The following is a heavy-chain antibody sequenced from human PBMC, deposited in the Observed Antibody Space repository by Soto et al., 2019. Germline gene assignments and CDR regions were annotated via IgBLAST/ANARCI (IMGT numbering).Heavy chain of an antibody. CDR2: IIPIFGTA. Sequence: QVQLVQSGAEVKKPGSSVKVSCKASGGTFSSYAISWVRQAPGQGLEWMGGIIPIFGTANYAQKFQGRVTITADESTSTAYMELSSLRSEDTAVYYCARRTYGDYVPGLKNYGMDFWGQGTTVTVSS. D-gene: IGHD4-17*01. V-gene: IGHV1-69*01. CDR1: GGTFSSYA. J-gene: IGHJ6*02. CDR3: ARRTYGDYVPGLKNYGMDF.